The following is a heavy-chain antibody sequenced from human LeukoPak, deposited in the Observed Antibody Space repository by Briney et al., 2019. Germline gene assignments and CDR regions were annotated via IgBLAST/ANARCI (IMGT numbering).Heavy chain of an antibody. Sequence: GSLRLTCAASGLTLSRYAMTCVRQAQGMGLEWVSRIDVAGSGTRYADSVKGRFTISRDTAKNTVYLQMNSLRADDTAIYYCATIFDLWGQGTLVTVSS. CDR1: GLTLSRYA. CDR2: IDVAGSGT. V-gene: IGHV3-74*01. J-gene: IGHJ5*02. CDR3: ATIFDL.